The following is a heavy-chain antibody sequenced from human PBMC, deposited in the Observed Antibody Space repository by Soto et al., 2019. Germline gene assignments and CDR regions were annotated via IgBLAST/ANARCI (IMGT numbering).Heavy chain of an antibody. V-gene: IGHV3-53*01. J-gene: IGHJ1*01. Sequence: EVQLVESGGGLIQTGGSLRLSCAASGFTVSSNYMSWVRQAPGKGLEWVSVIYSGGSTYYADSVKGRFTISRDNSKNTLYLQMNSRRAEETAVYYCARDLVESGYPEYFQHYVHGTLITVSS. CDR3: ARDLVESGYPEYFQH. CDR1: GFTVSSNY. CDR2: IYSGGST. D-gene: IGHD3-22*01.